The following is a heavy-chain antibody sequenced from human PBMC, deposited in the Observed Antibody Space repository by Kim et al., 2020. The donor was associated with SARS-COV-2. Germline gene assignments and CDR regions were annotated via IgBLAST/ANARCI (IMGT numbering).Heavy chain of an antibody. V-gene: IGHV3-48*02. CDR3: ARGAIETSGSYFDY. Sequence: ADSVKGRFTISRDNAKNSLYLQMNSLRDEDTAVYYCARGAIETSGSYFDYWGQGTLVTVSS. J-gene: IGHJ4*02. D-gene: IGHD1-26*01.